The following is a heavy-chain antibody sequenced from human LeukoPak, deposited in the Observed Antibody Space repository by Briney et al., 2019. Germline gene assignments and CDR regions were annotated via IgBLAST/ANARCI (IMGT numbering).Heavy chain of an antibody. CDR2: IISNSGCT. J-gene: IGHJ4*02. D-gene: IGHD3-10*01. V-gene: IGHV1-2*02. CDR3: ATDLDSYGVRGATYYFDY. CDR1: GYTFTSYY. Sequence: ASVMVSCKASGYTFTSYYMHWVRQAPGQGLEWMGWIISNSGCTNYAQKFQGRVTMTRDTSISTAYMELSRLRSDDTAVYYCATDLDSYGVRGATYYFDYWGQRTLVTVSS.